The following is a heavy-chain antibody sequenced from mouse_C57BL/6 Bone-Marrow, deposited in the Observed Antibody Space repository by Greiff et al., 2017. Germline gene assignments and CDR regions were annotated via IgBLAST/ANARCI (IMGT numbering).Heavy chain of an antibody. CDR2: ISSGGSYT. CDR1: GFTFSSYG. CDR3: ARLDY. Sequence: DVQLVESGGDLVKPGGSLKLSCAASGFTFSSYGMSWVRQTPDKRLEWVATISSGGSYTYYPDSVKGRFTISRDNAKNTLYLQMSSLKSEDTAMYYCARLDYGGQGTTLTVSS. J-gene: IGHJ2*01. V-gene: IGHV5-6*01.